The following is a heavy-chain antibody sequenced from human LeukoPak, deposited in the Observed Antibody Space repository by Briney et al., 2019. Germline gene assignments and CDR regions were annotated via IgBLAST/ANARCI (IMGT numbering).Heavy chain of an antibody. CDR2: IKQDGSEK. CDR1: GFTFSSYW. D-gene: IGHD2-21*01. Sequence: GGSLRLSCAASGFTFSSYWMSWVRQAPGKGLEWVANIKQDGSEKYYVDSVKGRFTISRDNAKNSLYLQMNSLRAEDTAVYYCARPAADCGGDCYWAFDYWGQGTLVTVSS. CDR3: ARPAADCGGDCYWAFDY. J-gene: IGHJ4*02. V-gene: IGHV3-7*01.